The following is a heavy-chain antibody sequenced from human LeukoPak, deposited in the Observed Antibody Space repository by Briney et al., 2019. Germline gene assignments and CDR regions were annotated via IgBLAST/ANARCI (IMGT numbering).Heavy chain of an antibody. J-gene: IGHJ4*02. Sequence: GGSLRLSCAASGFTFSSYAMSWVRQAPGKGLEWVSAISGSGGSTYYADSVKGRFTISRDNSKNTLYLQMNSLRAEDTALFYCAKVLNPRSTVTTQMGFWGQGTLVTVSS. D-gene: IGHD4-17*01. V-gene: IGHV3-23*01. CDR3: AKVLNPRSTVTTQMGF. CDR1: GFTFSSYA. CDR2: ISGSGGST.